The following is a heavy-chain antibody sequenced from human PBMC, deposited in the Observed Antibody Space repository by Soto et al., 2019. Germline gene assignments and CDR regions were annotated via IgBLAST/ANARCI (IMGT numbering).Heavy chain of an antibody. D-gene: IGHD1-26*01. V-gene: IGHV3-48*01. CDR1: GFTFSSYS. CDR2: ISSSSSTI. J-gene: IGHJ6*02. CDR3: ARQAPWELYYYYYGMDV. Sequence: PGGSLRLSCAASGFTFSSYSMNWVRQAPGKGLEWVSYISSSSSTIYYADSVKGRFTISRDNAKNSLYLQMNSLRAEDTAVYYCARQAPWELYYYYYGMDVWGQGTTVTVSS.